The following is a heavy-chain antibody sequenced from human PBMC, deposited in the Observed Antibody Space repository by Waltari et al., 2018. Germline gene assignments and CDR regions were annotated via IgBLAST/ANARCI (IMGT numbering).Heavy chain of an antibody. D-gene: IGHD6-19*01. CDR3: ARLSSGLDY. V-gene: IGHV4-61*08. J-gene: IGHJ4*02. CDR1: GGSVSSGVYY. Sequence: QVQLQESGPGLVKPSETLSLTCTVPGGSVSSGVYYWNWIRQPPGKGLEWIGYIYNTGSTNYNPSLKSRLTISRDTSKNQFSLQLSSVTVADTAVYYCARLSSGLDYWGRGSLVTVSS. CDR2: IYNTGST.